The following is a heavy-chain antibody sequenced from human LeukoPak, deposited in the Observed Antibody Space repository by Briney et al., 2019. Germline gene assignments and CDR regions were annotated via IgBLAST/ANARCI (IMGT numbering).Heavy chain of an antibody. D-gene: IGHD3-10*01. CDR3: ARVSLWFGELSFYGMDV. J-gene: IGHJ6*02. CDR2: IRSKAYGGTT. Sequence: GSLRLSWTASGFTFGDYAMSWVRQAPGKGLEWVGFIRSKAYGGTTEYAASVKGRFTISRDDSKSIAYLQMNSLKTEDTAVYYCARVSLWFGELSFYGMDVWGQGTTVTVSS. V-gene: IGHV3-49*04. CDR1: GFTFGDYA.